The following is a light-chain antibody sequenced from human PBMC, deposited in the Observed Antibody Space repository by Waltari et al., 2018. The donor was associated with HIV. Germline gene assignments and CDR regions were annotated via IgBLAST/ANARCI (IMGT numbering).Light chain of an antibody. Sequence: DIQMTQSPSSLSASVGDRVTITCRASQSISSNLNWYQQKPGKAPNLLIYAASSLQSGVPSRFSGSGSGTDFTLTISSLQPEDFATYYCQQIYSTLRSTFGQGTKLEIK. CDR2: AAS. CDR1: QSISSN. J-gene: IGKJ2*02. V-gene: IGKV1-39*01. CDR3: QQIYSTLRST.